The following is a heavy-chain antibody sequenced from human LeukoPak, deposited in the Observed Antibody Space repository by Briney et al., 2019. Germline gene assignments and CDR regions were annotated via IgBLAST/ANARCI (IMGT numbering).Heavy chain of an antibody. CDR2: INHSGST. J-gene: IGHJ4*02. V-gene: IGHV4-34*01. CDR1: GGSFSGYY. Sequence: PSETLSLTCAVYGGSFSGYYWSWIRQPPGKGLEWIGEINHSGSTNFNPSLKSRVTISVDTSKNQFSLKLTSVTAADTAVYYCARVWGYDRSGYYLGYWGQGSLVTVSS. CDR3: ARVWGYDRSGYYLGY. D-gene: IGHD3-22*01.